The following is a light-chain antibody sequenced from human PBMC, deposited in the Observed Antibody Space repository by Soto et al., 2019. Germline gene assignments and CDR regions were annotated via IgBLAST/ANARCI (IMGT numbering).Light chain of an antibody. CDR1: SGHSDYA. J-gene: IGLJ3*02. Sequence: QLVLTQSPSASASLGASVKLTCTLSSGHSDYAIAWHQQQPEKGPRYLMKVNSDGSHSKGDGIPDRFSGSSSGAERYLTIXSLXXXDEADYHCQTWGAGMVFGGGTKVTVL. CDR2: VNSDGSH. V-gene: IGLV4-69*01. CDR3: QTWGAGMV.